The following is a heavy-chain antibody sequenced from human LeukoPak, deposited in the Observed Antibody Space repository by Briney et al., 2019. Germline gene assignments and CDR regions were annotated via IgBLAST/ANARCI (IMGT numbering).Heavy chain of an antibody. D-gene: IGHD3-22*01. CDR1: GFTFSVYL. J-gene: IGHJ4*02. V-gene: IGHV3-7*03. CDR3: ARVLYDSSGFYSGAFDY. CDR2: INQDGSEK. Sequence: GGSLRLACAASGFTFSVYLMSSVRQAPGKGVEWVANINQDGSEKYDVDAVKGRFTISRDNAKNSLYLQLNRLRAEDTAVYYCARVLYDSSGFYSGAFDYWGQGTLVTVSS.